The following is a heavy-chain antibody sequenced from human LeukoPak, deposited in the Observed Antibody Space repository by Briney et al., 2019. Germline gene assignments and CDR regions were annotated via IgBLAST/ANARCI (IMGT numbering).Heavy chain of an antibody. Sequence: GASVKVFCKASGYTFTSYGISWGRQAPGQGLEWMGWISAYNGNTNYAQKLQGRVTMTTETSTSTAYMELRSLRSDDTAVCYCARGDPYDFYSYYYLDVWGKGTTVTVSS. D-gene: IGHD3-3*01. CDR1: GYTFTSYG. J-gene: IGHJ6*03. V-gene: IGHV1-18*01. CDR3: ARGDPYDFYSYYYLDV. CDR2: ISAYNGNT.